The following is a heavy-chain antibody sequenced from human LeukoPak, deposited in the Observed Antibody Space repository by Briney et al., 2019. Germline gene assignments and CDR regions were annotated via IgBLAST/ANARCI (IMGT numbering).Heavy chain of an antibody. CDR3: ERFGQLWLPNLFDP. J-gene: IGHJ5*02. Sequence: SETLSLTCAVYGGSFRGDYWSWIRQPPGKGLEWIGEINHSGSTNYNPSLKSRVTISVDTSKNQFSLKLSSVTAADTAVYYCERFGQLWLPNLFDPWGQGTLVTVSS. V-gene: IGHV4-34*01. CDR1: GGSFRGDY. D-gene: IGHD5-18*01. CDR2: INHSGST.